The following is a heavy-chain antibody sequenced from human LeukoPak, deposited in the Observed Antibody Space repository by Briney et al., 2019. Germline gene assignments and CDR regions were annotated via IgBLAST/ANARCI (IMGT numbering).Heavy chain of an antibody. CDR3: GSTYYDSSGFDY. V-gene: IGHV3-30*04. CDR1: GFIFNSYA. J-gene: IGHJ4*02. D-gene: IGHD3-22*01. Sequence: QPGKSLRLSCAASGFIFNSYAMHWVRQAPGKGLEWVAAISYDGTNKYYADSVKGRFTISRDNAKNSLYLQMNSLRAEDTAVYYCGSTYYDSSGFDYWGQGTLVTVSS. CDR2: ISYDGTNK.